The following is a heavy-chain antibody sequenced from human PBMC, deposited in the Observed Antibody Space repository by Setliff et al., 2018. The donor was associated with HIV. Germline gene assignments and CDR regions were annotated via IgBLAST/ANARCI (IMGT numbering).Heavy chain of an antibody. CDR2: IIPIFGTA. CDR1: GGTFSNYV. CDR3: ARVERDYGDHVRPSD. Sequence: SVKVSCKASGGTFSNYVINWVRQAPGQGLEWMGRIIPIFGTANYAQKFQGRVTITADKSTGTAYMELSSLRSEDTAVYYCARVERDYGDHVRPSDWGQGTLVTVSS. J-gene: IGHJ4*02. V-gene: IGHV1-69*06. D-gene: IGHD4-17*01.